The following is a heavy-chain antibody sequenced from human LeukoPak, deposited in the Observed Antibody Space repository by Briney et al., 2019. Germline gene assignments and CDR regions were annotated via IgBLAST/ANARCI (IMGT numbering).Heavy chain of an antibody. CDR2: IYSGGST. V-gene: IGHV3-66*01. J-gene: IGHJ3*02. D-gene: IGHD3-22*01. CDR1: GFTVSSNY. Sequence: GGSLRLSCAASGFTVSSNYMSWVRQAPGKGLEWVSVIYSGGSTYYADSVKGRFTISRDNSKNTLYLQMNSLRAEDTAVYYCASLSTMIVVVANDAFDIWGQGTMVIVSS. CDR3: ASLSTMIVVVANDAFDI.